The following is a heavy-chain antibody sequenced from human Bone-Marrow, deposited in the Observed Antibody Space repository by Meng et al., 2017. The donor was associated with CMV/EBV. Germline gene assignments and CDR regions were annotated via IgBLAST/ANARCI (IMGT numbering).Heavy chain of an antibody. CDR3: ARAQYSSSILMDV. D-gene: IGHD6-6*01. V-gene: IGHV3-74*01. CDR2: INSDGSST. CDR1: GFTFSSYW. Sequence: GESLKISCAASGFTFSSYWMHWVRQAPGKGLVWVSRINSDGSSTSYADSVKGRFTISRDNAKNTLYLQMNSLRAEDTAVYYCARAQYSSSILMDVWGQGTTVIVSS. J-gene: IGHJ6*02.